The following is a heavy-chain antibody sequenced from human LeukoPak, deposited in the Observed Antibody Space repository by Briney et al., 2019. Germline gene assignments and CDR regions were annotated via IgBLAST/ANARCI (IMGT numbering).Heavy chain of an antibody. Sequence: ASVKVSCKASGYTFTSYDINWVRQATGQGLEWMGWMNPNSGNTGYAQKFQGRVTMTRNTSISTAYMELSSLRSEDTAVYYCARGTRYCSGGSCPFDPWGQGTLVTVSS. CDR1: GYTFTSYD. J-gene: IGHJ5*02. CDR3: ARGTRYCSGGSCPFDP. V-gene: IGHV1-8*01. D-gene: IGHD2-15*01. CDR2: MNPNSGNT.